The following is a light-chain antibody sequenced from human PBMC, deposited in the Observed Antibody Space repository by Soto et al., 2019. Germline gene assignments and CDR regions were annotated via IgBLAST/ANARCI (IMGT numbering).Light chain of an antibody. Sequence: EIVLTQSPATLSLSPGERATLSCRASQSVSSYLAWYQQKPGQAPRLLIYDASNRATGIPARFSRSGCGTDFTLTISSLEPEDFAVYYCQQRSNWPPDTFGGGTKEEIK. J-gene: IGKJ4*01. CDR1: QSVSSY. CDR3: QQRSNWPPDT. CDR2: DAS. V-gene: IGKV3-11*01.